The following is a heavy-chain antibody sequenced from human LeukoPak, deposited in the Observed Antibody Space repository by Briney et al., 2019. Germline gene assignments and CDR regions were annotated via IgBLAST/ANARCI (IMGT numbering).Heavy chain of an antibody. CDR2: IYYSGST. Sequence: PSETLSLTCTVSGFSISCSSYYWDWIRQPPGKGLEWIGSIYYSGSTYYNPSLKSRVTISVDTSKNQFSLKLSSVTAADTAVYYCARVRDEDAFDIWGQGTMVTVSS. J-gene: IGHJ3*02. V-gene: IGHV4-39*01. D-gene: IGHD4/OR15-4a*01. CDR1: GFSISCSSYY. CDR3: ARVRDEDAFDI.